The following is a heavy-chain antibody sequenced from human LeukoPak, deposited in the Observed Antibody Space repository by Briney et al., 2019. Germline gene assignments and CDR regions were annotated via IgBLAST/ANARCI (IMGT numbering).Heavy chain of an antibody. J-gene: IGHJ4*02. CDR2: IYSGGST. Sequence: GGSLRLSCAASGFTVSSNYMSWVRQAPGKGLEWVSVIYSGGSTYYADSVKGRFTISRDNSKNTLYLQMNSLRAEDTAVYYCARGPTPPEKPDTSFDYWGQGTLVTVSS. CDR3: ARGPTPPEKPDTSFDY. D-gene: IGHD5-18*01. V-gene: IGHV3-53*01. CDR1: GFTVSSNY.